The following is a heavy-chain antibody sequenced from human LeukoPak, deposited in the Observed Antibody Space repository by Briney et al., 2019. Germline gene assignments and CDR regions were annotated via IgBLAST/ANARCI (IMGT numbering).Heavy chain of an antibody. CDR1: GFTFSSYA. CDR2: ISGSGGST. J-gene: IGHJ4*02. Sequence: GGSLSLSCEASGFTFSSYAMSWVRQAPGKGLEWVSAISGSGGSTYYADSVKGRFTISRDNSKNTLYLQMNSLRAEDTAVYYCATDWQLVRAYDYWGQGTLVTVSS. V-gene: IGHV3-23*01. CDR3: ATDWQLVRAYDY. D-gene: IGHD6-13*01.